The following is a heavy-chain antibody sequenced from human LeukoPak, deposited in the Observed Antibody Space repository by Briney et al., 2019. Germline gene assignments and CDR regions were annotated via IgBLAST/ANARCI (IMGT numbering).Heavy chain of an antibody. CDR3: ASWEYSSSWYGSFDY. Sequence: GASVKVSCKASGYTFTGYYMHWVRQAPGQGLEWMGWINPNSGGTNYAQKFQGRVTMTRDTSISTAYMELRSLRSDDTAVYYCASWEYSSSWYGSFDYWGQGTLVTVSS. V-gene: IGHV1-2*02. CDR1: GYTFTGYY. J-gene: IGHJ4*02. D-gene: IGHD6-13*01. CDR2: INPNSGGT.